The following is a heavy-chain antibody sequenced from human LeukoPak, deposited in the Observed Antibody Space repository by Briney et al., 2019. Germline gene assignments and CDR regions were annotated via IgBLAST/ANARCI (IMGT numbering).Heavy chain of an antibody. CDR1: GFTFSDYY. V-gene: IGHV3-11*01. CDR3: ARRITIFGVVRYGMDV. CDR2: ISSSGSTI. D-gene: IGHD3-3*01. J-gene: IGHJ6*02. Sequence: PGGSLRLSCAASGFTFSDYYMSWIRQAPGKGLEWVSYISSSGSTIYYADSVKGRFTISRDNAKNSLYLQMNSLRAEDTAVYYCARRITIFGVVRYGMDVWGQGTTVTVSS.